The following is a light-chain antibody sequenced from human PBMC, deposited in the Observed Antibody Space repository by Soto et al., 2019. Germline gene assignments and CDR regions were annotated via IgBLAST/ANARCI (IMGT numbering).Light chain of an antibody. J-gene: IGKJ4*01. CDR3: QQFSSYPLT. V-gene: IGKV3-20*01. CDR2: GAS. Sequence: EIVLTQSPGTLFLSPGERATLSCRASQSLTSSFLASYQQKPGRAPRLLICGASSRATGIPDMFSGGGSGTDFTLTISRLEPEDFAVYYCQQFSSYPLTFGGGTKVDIK. CDR1: QSLTSSF.